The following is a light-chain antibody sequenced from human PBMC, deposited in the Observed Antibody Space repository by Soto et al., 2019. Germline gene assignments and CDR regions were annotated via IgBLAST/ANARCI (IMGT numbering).Light chain of an antibody. J-gene: IGKJ5*01. V-gene: IGKV3-20*01. CDR2: DAS. Sequence: EIVLTQSPGTLSLSPGERATLSCRALQSVSSSYLAWYQHKPGQAPRLVIYDASRRATGIPDRFSGSESGTDFTLTISRLEPEDFAVYYCQQYGSSPPITFGQGTRLEI. CDR3: QQYGSSPPIT. CDR1: QSVSSSY.